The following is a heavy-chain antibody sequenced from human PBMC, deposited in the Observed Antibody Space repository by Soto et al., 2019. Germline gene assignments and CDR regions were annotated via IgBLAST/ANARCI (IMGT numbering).Heavy chain of an antibody. Sequence: GASVKVSCKASGGTFSSYTISWVRQAPGQGLEWMGRIIPILGIANYAQKFQGRVTITADKSTSTAYMELSSLRSEDTAVYYCARDPHVSSGWYPVLGYWGQGTLVTVSS. D-gene: IGHD6-19*01. V-gene: IGHV1-69*04. J-gene: IGHJ4*02. CDR1: GGTFSSYT. CDR3: ARDPHVSSGWYPVLGY. CDR2: IIPILGIA.